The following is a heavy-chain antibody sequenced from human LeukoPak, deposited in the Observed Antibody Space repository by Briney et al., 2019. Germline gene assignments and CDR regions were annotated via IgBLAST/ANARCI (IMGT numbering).Heavy chain of an antibody. CDR1: GFTFSNYA. V-gene: IGHV3-21*01. Sequence: GGSLRLSCAASGFTFSNYAMHWVRQAPGKGLEWVSSISSSGTYLYYADSVKGRFTISRDNAKDSLYLQMNSLRVEDTAVYFCARGLFGVINPTAYWGQGTLVTVSS. CDR2: ISSSGTYL. CDR3: ARGLFGVINPTAY. D-gene: IGHD3-3*01. J-gene: IGHJ4*02.